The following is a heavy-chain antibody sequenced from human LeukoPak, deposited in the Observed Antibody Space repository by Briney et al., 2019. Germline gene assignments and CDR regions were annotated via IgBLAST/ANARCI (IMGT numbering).Heavy chain of an antibody. V-gene: IGHV4-39*01. J-gene: IGHJ3*02. Sequence: SETLSLTCTVSGGSISSSSYYWGWIRQPPGKGLEWIGSIYYSGSTYYNPSLKSRVTISVDTSKNQFSLKLSSVTAADTAVYYCARLGGGTNPETLSAFDIWSQGTMVTVSS. D-gene: IGHD3-16*01. CDR1: GGSISSSSYY. CDR2: IYYSGST. CDR3: ARLGGGTNPETLSAFDI.